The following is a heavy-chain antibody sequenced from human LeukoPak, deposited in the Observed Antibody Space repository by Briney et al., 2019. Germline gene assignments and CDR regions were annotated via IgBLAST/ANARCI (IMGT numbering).Heavy chain of an antibody. Sequence: PSETLSLTCTVSGGSISSSSYYWGWIRQPPGKGLEWIGSIYYSGSTYYKSSLKSRVTISVDTSKNQFSLKLSSVTAADTAVYYCASGDYDYNWFDPWGQGTLVTVSS. CDR1: GGSISSSSYY. D-gene: IGHD4-17*01. CDR2: IYYSGST. V-gene: IGHV4-39*07. CDR3: ASGDYDYNWFDP. J-gene: IGHJ5*02.